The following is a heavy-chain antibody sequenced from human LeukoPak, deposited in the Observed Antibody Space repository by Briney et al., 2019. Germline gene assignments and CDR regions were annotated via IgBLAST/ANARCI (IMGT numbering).Heavy chain of an antibody. CDR1: GYIFTSYN. Sequence: GASVKVSCKASGYIFTSYNINWVRQAPGQGLEWMGWINPNSGGTNYAQKFQGRVTMTRDTSISTAYMELSRLRSDDIAIYFCATTGREDSSGWFSYYYYYYMDVWGKGTTVTVSS. J-gene: IGHJ6*03. CDR3: ATTGREDSSGWFSYYYYYYMDV. CDR2: INPNSGGT. D-gene: IGHD6-19*01. V-gene: IGHV1-2*02.